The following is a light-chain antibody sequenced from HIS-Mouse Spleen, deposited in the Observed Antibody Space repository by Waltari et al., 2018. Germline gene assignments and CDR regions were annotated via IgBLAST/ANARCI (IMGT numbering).Light chain of an antibody. J-gene: IGLJ6*01. V-gene: IGLV2-23*01. Sequence: QSALTQPASVSGSPGQSITISCTGTSRDVGRYNLVSWYQQHPGKAPKLMIYEGSKRPSGVSNRFSGSKSGNTASLTISGLQAEDEADYYCCSYAGSNVFGSGTKVTVL. CDR3: CSYAGSNV. CDR2: EGS. CDR1: SRDVGRYNL.